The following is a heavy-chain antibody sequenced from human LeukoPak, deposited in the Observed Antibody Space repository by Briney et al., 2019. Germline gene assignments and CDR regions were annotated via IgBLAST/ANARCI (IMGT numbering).Heavy chain of an antibody. CDR3: ARDNPPRYWFGMDV. Sequence: SVTESFMSTGYTLISYVSSGVRQAPCQGGAGVGWISACNGNTNFVQKLQGRVTMTTATSTSTAYMELRSLRSDDTAVYYCARDNPPRYWFGMDVWGKGTTVTVSS. CDR1: GYTLISYV. CDR2: ISACNGNT. J-gene: IGHJ6*04. D-gene: IGHD2-21*01. V-gene: IGHV1-18*04.